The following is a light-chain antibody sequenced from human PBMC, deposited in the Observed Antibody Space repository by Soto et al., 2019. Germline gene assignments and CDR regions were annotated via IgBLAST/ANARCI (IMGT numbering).Light chain of an antibody. Sequence: QSALTQPPSSSGSPGQSVTISCTGTSGDIGAYIYVSWYQQHPGKAPKLMISEVSRRPSGVPERFSGSKSGNTASLTVSGLQAEDEAHYYCSSYAGSNNFVFGTGTKVTVL. CDR1: SGDIGAYIY. CDR2: EVS. V-gene: IGLV2-8*01. CDR3: SSYAGSNNFV. J-gene: IGLJ1*01.